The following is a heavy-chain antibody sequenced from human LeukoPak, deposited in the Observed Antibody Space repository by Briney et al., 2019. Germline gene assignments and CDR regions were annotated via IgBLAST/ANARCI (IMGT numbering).Heavy chain of an antibody. J-gene: IGHJ3*02. CDR1: GGSISNYY. Sequence: SETLSLTCTVSGGSISNYYWGWIRQPPGKGLECIGSIYYSGSTNYNPSLKSRVTISVDTSKNQFSLKLSSVTAADTAIYFCARARSFGSGRDAFDIWGQGTMVTVSS. CDR2: IYYSGST. V-gene: IGHV4-59*12. CDR3: ARARSFGSGRDAFDI. D-gene: IGHD1-26*01.